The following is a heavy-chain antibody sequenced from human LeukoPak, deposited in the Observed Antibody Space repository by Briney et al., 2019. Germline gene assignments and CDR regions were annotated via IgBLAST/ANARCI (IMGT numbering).Heavy chain of an antibody. Sequence: SETLSLTCTVSGGSISSYYWSWIRQPPGKGLEGIGYIYYSGSTNYNPSLKSRVTISVDTSKNQFSLKLSSVTAADTAVYFCARNGCSSGICKTEWGQGTLVTVSS. V-gene: IGHV4-59*12. CDR3: ARNGCSSGICKTE. CDR1: GGSISSYY. J-gene: IGHJ4*02. CDR2: IYYSGST. D-gene: IGHD2-2*01.